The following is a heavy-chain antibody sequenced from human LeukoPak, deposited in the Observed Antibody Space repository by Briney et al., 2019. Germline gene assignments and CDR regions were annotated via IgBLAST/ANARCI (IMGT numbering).Heavy chain of an antibody. CDR1: GFTFSSYA. Sequence: GGSLRLSXAASGFTFSSYAMSWVRQAPGKGLEWVSAISGSGGSTYYADSVKGRFTISRDNSKNTLYLQMNSLRAEDTAVYYCAKAAGIAVAGTGGYWGQGTLVTVSS. CDR3: AKAAGIAVAGTGGY. CDR2: ISGSGGST. J-gene: IGHJ4*02. D-gene: IGHD6-19*01. V-gene: IGHV3-23*01.